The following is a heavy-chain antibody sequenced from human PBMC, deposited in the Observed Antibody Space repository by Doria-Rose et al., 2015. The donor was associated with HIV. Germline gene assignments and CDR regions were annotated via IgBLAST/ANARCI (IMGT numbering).Heavy chain of an antibody. D-gene: IGHD6-13*01. V-gene: IGHV2-26*01. J-gene: IGHJ4*02. CDR1: GVSLSSPGMG. Sequence: QVQLVQSGPVLVKPTETLTLTCTVSGVSLSSPGMGVSWIRQPPGKALEWLANIFSDDERSYKTSLKSRLTISMGTSKSQLVLTMTDMDPVDTATYYCARIKSSRWYHKYYFDFWGQGTLVIVSA. CDR3: ARIKSSRWYHKYYFDF. CDR2: IFSDDER.